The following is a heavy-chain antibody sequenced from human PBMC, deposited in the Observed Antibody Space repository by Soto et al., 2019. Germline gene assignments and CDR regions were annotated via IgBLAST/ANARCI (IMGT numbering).Heavy chain of an antibody. Sequence: SETLSLTCTVSGGSISSSSYYWCWTRQPPGKGLEWIGSIYYSGSTYYNPSLKSRVTISVDTSKNQFSLKLSSVTAADTAVYYCARHTPAISISDHWGQGTLVTVSS. CDR1: GGSISSSSYY. D-gene: IGHD2-15*01. CDR2: IYYSGST. V-gene: IGHV4-39*01. CDR3: ARHTPAISISDH. J-gene: IGHJ4*02.